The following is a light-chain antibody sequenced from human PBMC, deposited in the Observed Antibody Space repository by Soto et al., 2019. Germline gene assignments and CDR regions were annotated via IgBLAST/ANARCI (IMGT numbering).Light chain of an antibody. V-gene: IGKV3-20*01. J-gene: IGKJ1*01. Sequence: ELVLTQYPGTLSLSPGERATLSCRPSQSITYGYLAWYQHKPGQAPRLLIFGPSSRASGIPDRFSGSGSGTDFSLTISRLEPEDFAVYFCQQYGSSPPTFGQGTKVDIK. CDR3: QQYGSSPPT. CDR2: GPS. CDR1: QSITYGY.